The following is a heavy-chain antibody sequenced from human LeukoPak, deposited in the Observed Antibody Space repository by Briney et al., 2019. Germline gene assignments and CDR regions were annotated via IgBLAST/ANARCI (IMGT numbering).Heavy chain of an antibody. CDR1: GGSISSSSFY. Sequence: SEALSLTCTVSGGSISSSSFYWGWIRQPPGKGLEWIGSIYYSGNTYYNPSLKSRVSISVDTSKNQFSLKLSSVTAADTAVFYCARHPGRLFDYWGQGTLVTVSS. V-gene: IGHV4-39*01. CDR2: IYYSGNT. CDR3: ARHPGRLFDY. J-gene: IGHJ4*02.